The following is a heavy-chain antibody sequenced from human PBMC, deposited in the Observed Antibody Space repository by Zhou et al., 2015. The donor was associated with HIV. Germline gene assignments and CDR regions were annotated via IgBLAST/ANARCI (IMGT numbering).Heavy chain of an antibody. J-gene: IGHJ4*02. V-gene: IGHV1-69*01. CDR2: IIPIFGTA. CDR1: GGTFSSYA. CDR3: ARDYPIAVAGTLDGYYFDY. D-gene: IGHD6-19*01. Sequence: QVQLVQSGAEVKKPGSSVKVSCKASGGTFSSYAISWVRQAPGQGLEWMGGIIPIFGTANYAQKFQGRVTITADESTSTAYMELSSLRSEDTAVYYCARDYPIAVAGTLDGYYFDYWGQGTLVTVSS.